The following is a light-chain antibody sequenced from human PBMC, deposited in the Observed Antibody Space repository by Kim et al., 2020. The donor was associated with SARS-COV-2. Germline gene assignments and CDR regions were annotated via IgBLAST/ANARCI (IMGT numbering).Light chain of an antibody. CDR1: SGHSSYD. J-gene: IGLJ2*01. CDR3: QTWGTGIVV. Sequence: ASVKLTCTLSSGHSSYDIAWHQQQPEKGPRYLMKLNSDGSHSKGDGIPDRFSGSSSGAGRYLTISSLQSEDETDYYCQTWGTGIVVFGGGTKVTVL. V-gene: IGLV4-69*01. CDR2: LNSDGSH.